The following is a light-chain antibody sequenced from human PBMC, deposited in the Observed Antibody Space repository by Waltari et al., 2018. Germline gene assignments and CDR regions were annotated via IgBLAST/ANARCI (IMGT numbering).Light chain of an antibody. CDR3: SSYTSSSSRV. Sequence: QSAPTQPASVSGSPGQSITISCTGTSSDIGGYNYVSWYQQHPGKAPKLMIYDVSKRPSGVSNRFSGSKSGNTVSLTISGLQTVDEADYYCSSYTSSSSRVFGTGTKVTVL. J-gene: IGLJ1*01. V-gene: IGLV2-14*01. CDR2: DVS. CDR1: SSDIGGYNY.